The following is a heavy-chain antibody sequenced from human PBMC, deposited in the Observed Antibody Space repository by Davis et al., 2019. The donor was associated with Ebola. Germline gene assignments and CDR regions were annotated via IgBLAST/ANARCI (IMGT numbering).Heavy chain of an antibody. J-gene: IGHJ6*02. D-gene: IGHD3-10*01. CDR3: ARDLMVRGEA. Sequence: SETLSLTCAVSGGSISSGGYSWSWIRQPPGKGLEWIGYTYYSGSTHYNPSLKSRVTISGDTSRNQFSLKLSSVTAADTAVYYCARDLMVRGEAWGQGTTVTVSS. CDR1: GGSISSGGYS. V-gene: IGHV4-30-4*07. CDR2: TYYSGST.